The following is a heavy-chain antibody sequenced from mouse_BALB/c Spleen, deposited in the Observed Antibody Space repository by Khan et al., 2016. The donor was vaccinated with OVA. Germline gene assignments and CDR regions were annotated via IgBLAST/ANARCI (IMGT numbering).Heavy chain of an antibody. Sequence: QMQLEESGPGLVAPSQSLSITCTVSGFSLTSYGVHWVRQPPGKGLEWLGVIWAGGSTNYNSALMSRLSISKDNSKSQVFLKRNSLQTYDTAMYYCARLEDIWGQGTTLTVSS. J-gene: IGHJ2*01. CDR1: GFSLTSYG. CDR2: IWAGGST. CDR3: ARLEDI. V-gene: IGHV2-9*02. D-gene: IGHD1-3*01.